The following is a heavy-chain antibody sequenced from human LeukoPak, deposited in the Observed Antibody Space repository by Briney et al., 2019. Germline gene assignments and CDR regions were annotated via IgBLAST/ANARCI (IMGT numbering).Heavy chain of an antibody. Sequence: ASVKVSCKASGYTFTGYYMHWVRQAPGQGLEWMGWINPNSGGTNYAQKFQGRVTMTRDTSISTAYMELGRLRSDDTAVYYCARGDRVWFGELFAGDYWGQGTLVTVSS. J-gene: IGHJ4*02. D-gene: IGHD3-10*01. CDR2: INPNSGGT. CDR1: GYTFTGYY. CDR3: ARGDRVWFGELFAGDY. V-gene: IGHV1-2*02.